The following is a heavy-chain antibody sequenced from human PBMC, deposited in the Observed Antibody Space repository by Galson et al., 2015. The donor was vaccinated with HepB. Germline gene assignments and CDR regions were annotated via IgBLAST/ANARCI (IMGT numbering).Heavy chain of an antibody. CDR1: GFTFSSYS. Sequence: SLRLSCAASGFTFSSYSMNWVRQAPGKGLEWVSSISSSSSYIYYADSVKGRFTISRDNAKNSLYLQMNSLRAEDTAVYYCAREGLRYFDWLPFDYWGQGTLVTVSS. CDR3: AREGLRYFDWLPFDY. CDR2: ISSSSSYI. V-gene: IGHV3-21*01. D-gene: IGHD3-9*01. J-gene: IGHJ4*02.